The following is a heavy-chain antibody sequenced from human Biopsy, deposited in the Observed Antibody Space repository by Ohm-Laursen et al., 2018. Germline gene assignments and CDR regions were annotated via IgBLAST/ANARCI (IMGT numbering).Heavy chain of an antibody. CDR3: AADINVWNVNY. V-gene: IGHV1-24*01. CDR2: FAPENGKT. J-gene: IGHJ4*02. D-gene: IGHD1-1*01. Sequence: ASVKVSCKVSGYTLTALSMHWVRQVPGKGLEWMGGFAPENGKTVYAQNFQARVSLTEDTSTDTASMELRSLRSEDTAVYYCAADINVWNVNYWGQGTQVTVSS. CDR1: GYTLTALS.